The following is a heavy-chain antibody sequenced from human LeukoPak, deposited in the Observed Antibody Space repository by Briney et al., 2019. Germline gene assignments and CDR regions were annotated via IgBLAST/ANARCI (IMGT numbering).Heavy chain of an antibody. J-gene: IGHJ5*02. Sequence: GASVNVSCKASGYTFTTYGLSWVRQAPGQGIEWMGWISAYNGKTSYAQKFQGRVTMTTDTSTGTAYMELRSLSSDDTAMYYCAREGKFYDILTGYSTAANWFDPWGQGTLVTVSS. CDR3: AREGKFYDILTGYSTAANWFDP. CDR2: ISAYNGKT. D-gene: IGHD3-9*01. CDR1: GYTFTTYG. V-gene: IGHV1-18*01.